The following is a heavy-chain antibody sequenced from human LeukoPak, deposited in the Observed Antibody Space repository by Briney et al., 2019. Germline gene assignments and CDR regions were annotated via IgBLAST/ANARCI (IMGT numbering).Heavy chain of an antibody. CDR2: IYTSGST. CDR3: ARRYHDSSGYYYFDY. CDR1: GGSISSYY. Sequence: SETLSLTCTVSGGSISSYYWSWIRRPPGKGLEWIGYIYTSGSTNYNPSLKSRVTISVDTSKNQFSLKLSSVTAADTAVYYCARRYHDSSGYYYFDYWGQGTLVTVSS. V-gene: IGHV4-4*09. J-gene: IGHJ4*02. D-gene: IGHD3-22*01.